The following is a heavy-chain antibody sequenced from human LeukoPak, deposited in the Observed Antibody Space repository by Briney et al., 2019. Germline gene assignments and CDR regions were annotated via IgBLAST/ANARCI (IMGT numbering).Heavy chain of an antibody. V-gene: IGHV3-21*01. CDR2: SSSSSSYI. J-gene: IGHJ5*02. CDR3: ARDSGLSIAAALDP. Sequence: PGGSLRLSCAASGFTFSSYSMNWVRQAPGKGLEWVSSSSSSSSYIYYADSVKGRFTISRDNAKNSLYLQMNSLRAEDTAVYYCARDSGLSIAAALDPWGQGTLVTVSS. CDR1: GFTFSSYS. D-gene: IGHD6-13*01.